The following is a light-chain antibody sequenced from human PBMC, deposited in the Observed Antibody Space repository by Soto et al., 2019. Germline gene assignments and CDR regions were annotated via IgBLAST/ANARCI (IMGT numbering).Light chain of an antibody. CDR1: SSDVGGYKY. CDR3: SSFSSSSTLYV. Sequence: QSALTQPASVSGSPGQSITISCTGTSSDVGGYKYVSWYQQHPGKAPKLMIYEVTNRPSGVSNRFSGPKSGNTASLTVSGLQAEDEADYYCSSFSSSSTLYVFGTGTKLTVL. CDR2: EVT. V-gene: IGLV2-14*01. J-gene: IGLJ1*01.